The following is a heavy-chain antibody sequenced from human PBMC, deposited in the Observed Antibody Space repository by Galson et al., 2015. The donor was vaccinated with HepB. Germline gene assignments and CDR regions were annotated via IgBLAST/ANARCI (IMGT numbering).Heavy chain of an antibody. CDR2: INPNSGGT. Sequence: SVKVSCKASGYTFTGWYIHWLRQAPGQGLEWMGWINPNSGGTNYAQRFQGRVIMTRDTPTSTAYMELSRLRSDDTAVYYCARGLSVESGPSGWYGGWFDPWGQGTLVTVSS. D-gene: IGHD6-19*01. CDR3: ARGLSVESGPSGWYGGWFDP. V-gene: IGHV1-2*02. J-gene: IGHJ5*02. CDR1: GYTFTGWY.